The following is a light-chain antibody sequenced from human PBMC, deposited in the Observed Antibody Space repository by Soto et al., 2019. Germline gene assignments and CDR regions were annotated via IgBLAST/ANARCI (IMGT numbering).Light chain of an antibody. J-gene: IGLJ1*01. V-gene: IGLV2-8*01. Sequence: QSALTQPPSASGFPGQSVAISCTGTSSDVGGYNYVSWYQQHPGKAPKLMIYEVSKRPSGVPDRFSGSKSGNTASLTVSGLQAEDEADYYCSSYGGSNNYVFGTGTKLTVL. CDR3: SSYGGSNNYV. CDR1: SSDVGGYNY. CDR2: EVS.